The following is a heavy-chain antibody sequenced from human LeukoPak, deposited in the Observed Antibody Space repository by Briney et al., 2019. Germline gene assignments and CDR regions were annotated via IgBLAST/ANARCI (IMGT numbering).Heavy chain of an antibody. CDR2: IIPVFGSA. CDR3: ARDGKYQLLFNGMDV. D-gene: IGHD2-2*01. Sequence: GASVKVSCKVFGGTFSSYAISWVRQAPGQGLEWMGGIIPVFGSAKYAQKFQGRVTITADESTTTAYMELRSLRSEDAAIYYCARDGKYQLLFNGMDVWGQGTTVTVSS. J-gene: IGHJ6*02. CDR1: GGTFSSYA. V-gene: IGHV1-69*13.